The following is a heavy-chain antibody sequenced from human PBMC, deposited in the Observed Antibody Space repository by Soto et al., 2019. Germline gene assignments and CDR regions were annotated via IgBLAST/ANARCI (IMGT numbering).Heavy chain of an antibody. D-gene: IGHD3-3*01. J-gene: IGHJ4*02. CDR1: GGSISSGDYY. V-gene: IGHV4-30-4*01. CDR2: IYYSGST. CDR3: ARRITVLGVVTPLFDY. Sequence: TLSLTCTVSGGSISSGDYYWSWIRQPPGRGLEWIGYIYYSGSTYYNPSLKSRVTISVDTSKNQFSLKLSSVTAADTAVYYCARRITVLGVVTPLFDYWXQGTLVTVSS.